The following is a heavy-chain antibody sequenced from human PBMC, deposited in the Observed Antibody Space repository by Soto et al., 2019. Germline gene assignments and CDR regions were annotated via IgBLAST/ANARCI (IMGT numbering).Heavy chain of an antibody. J-gene: IGHJ6*02. CDR2: ISYDGSNK. CDR3: AKGELEYYYGMDV. V-gene: IGHV3-30*18. CDR1: GFTFSSYG. Sequence: GGSLRLSCAASGFTFSSYGMHWVRQAPGKGLEWVAVISYDGSNKYYADSVKGRFTISRDNSKNTLYLQMNSLRAEDTAVYYCAKGELEYYYGMDVWGRGTTVTVSS. D-gene: IGHD1-26*01.